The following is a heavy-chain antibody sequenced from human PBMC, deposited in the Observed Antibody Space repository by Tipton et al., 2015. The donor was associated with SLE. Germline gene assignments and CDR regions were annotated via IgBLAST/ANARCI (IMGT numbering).Heavy chain of an antibody. Sequence: TLSLTCAVSGYSISSGYYWGWIRQPPGKGLEWIGSIYHSGSTYYNPSLMSRVTISVDTSKNQFSLKLSSVTAADTAGYYCARDGNLYYDFWSGYRYFDYWGQGTLVTVSS. J-gene: IGHJ4*02. V-gene: IGHV4-38-2*02. D-gene: IGHD3-3*01. CDR1: GYSISSGYY. CDR2: IYHSGST. CDR3: ARDGNLYYDFWSGYRYFDY.